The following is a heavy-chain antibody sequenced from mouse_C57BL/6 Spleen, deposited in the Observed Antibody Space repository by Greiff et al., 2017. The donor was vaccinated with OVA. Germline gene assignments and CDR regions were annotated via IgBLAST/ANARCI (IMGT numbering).Heavy chain of an antibody. CDR1: GYTFTSYW. CDR2: INPSNGGT. CDR3: AIDGYEWFAY. D-gene: IGHD2-2*01. J-gene: IGHJ3*01. V-gene: IGHV1-53*01. Sequence: VQLQQPGTELVKPGASVKLSCKASGYTFTSYWMHWVKQRPGQGLEWIGNINPSNGGTNYNEKLKSKATLTGDKSSHTAYMQLSSLTSEDSAVDYCAIDGYEWFAYWGQGTLVTVSA.